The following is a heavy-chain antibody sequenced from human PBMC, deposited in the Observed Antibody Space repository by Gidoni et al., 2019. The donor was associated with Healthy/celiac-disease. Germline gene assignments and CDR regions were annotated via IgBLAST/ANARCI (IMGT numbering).Heavy chain of an antibody. D-gene: IGHD4-17*01. CDR2: IWYDGSNK. V-gene: IGHV3-33*01. Sequence: QVQLVESGGGVVQPGRSLRLSCAASGFTFSSYGMHWVRQAPGKGLEWVAVIWYDGSNKYYADSVKGRFTISRDNSKNTLYLQMNSLRAEDTAVYYCARGESFDYGDYDVDYWGQGTLVTVSS. J-gene: IGHJ4*02. CDR3: ARGESFDYGDYDVDY. CDR1: GFTFSSYG.